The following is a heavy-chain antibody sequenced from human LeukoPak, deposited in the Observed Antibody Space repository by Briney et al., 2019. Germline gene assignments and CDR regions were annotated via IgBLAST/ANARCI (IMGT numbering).Heavy chain of an antibody. V-gene: IGHV4-59*05. CDR1: GGSISSYY. Sequence: SETLSLTCTVSGGSISSYYWSWIRQPPGKGLEWIGSIYYSGSTYYNPSLKSRVTISVDTSKNQFSLKLSSVTAADTAVYYCARHRYYYYYYMDVWGKGTTVTISS. CDR2: IYYSGST. J-gene: IGHJ6*03. CDR3: ARHRYYYYYYMDV.